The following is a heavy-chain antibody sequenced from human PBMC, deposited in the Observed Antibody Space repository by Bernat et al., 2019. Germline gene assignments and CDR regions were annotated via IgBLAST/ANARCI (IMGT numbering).Heavy chain of an antibody. CDR2: IYSGGST. CDR1: GFTVSSNY. V-gene: IGHV3-66*01. J-gene: IGHJ2*01. CDR3: ARDGQTDGDNWEPGHWYFDL. D-gene: IGHD1-20*01. Sequence: EVQLVESGGGLVQPGGSLRLSCAASGFTVSSNYMSWVRQAPGKGLEWVSVIYSGGSTYYADSVKGRFTISRDNSKNTLYLQMNSLRAEDTAVYYCARDGQTDGDNWEPGHWYFDLWGRGTLVTVSS.